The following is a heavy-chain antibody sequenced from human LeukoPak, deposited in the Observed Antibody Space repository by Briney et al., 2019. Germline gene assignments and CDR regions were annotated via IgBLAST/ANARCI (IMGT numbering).Heavy chain of an antibody. V-gene: IGHV1-69*05. CDR3: ATNYEILSGYPKNYYFHI. CDR1: GGTFSSYA. D-gene: IGHD3-9*01. CDR2: IIPLFRTA. Sequence: SVKVSCKASGGTFSSYAISWVRQAPGQGPEWMGGIIPLFRTANYAQKFQGRVTITTDKSTNTAFMELSSLRSEDTAMYYCATNYEILSGYPKNYYFHIWGEGTMVTVSS. J-gene: IGHJ3*02.